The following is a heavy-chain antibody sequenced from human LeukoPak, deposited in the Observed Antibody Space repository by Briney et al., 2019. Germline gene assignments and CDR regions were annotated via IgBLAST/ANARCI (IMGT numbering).Heavy chain of an antibody. D-gene: IGHD6-13*01. CDR3: ARDAEAAGTPYFDY. CDR1: GYTFTGYH. J-gene: IGHJ4*02. CDR2: INPNSGGT. V-gene: IGHV1-2*06. Sequence: GASVKVSCKASGYTFTGYHMHWVRQAPGQGLEWMGRINPNSGGTNYAQKFQGRVTMTRDTSISTAYMELSRLRSDDTAVYYCARDAEAAGTPYFDYWGQGTLVTVSS.